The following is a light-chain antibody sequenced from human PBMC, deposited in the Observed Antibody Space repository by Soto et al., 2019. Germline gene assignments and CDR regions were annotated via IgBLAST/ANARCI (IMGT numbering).Light chain of an antibody. CDR3: AAWDVSLVV. CDR2: SDN. CDR1: SSNIGTNT. Sequence: QSVLTQPPSASGTPGQRVTISCSGSSSNIGTNTVIWYQQLPGAAPKLLIYSDNQQPSGVPDRFSGSKSGTSASLAISGLQSEDEADYFCAAWDVSLVVFGGGTKVTVL. V-gene: IGLV1-44*01. J-gene: IGLJ2*01.